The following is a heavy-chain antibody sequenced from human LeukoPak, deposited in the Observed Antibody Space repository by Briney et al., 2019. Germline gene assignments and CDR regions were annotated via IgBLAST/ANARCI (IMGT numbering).Heavy chain of an antibody. J-gene: IGHJ4*02. Sequence: PSQTLSLTCTVSGGSISSGSYYWSWIRQPAGKGLEWIGRLYISGSTDYNPSLKSRVTISVDTSKNQLSMRLSSVTAADTAVYYCARGMTTVTTADYWGQGTLVTVSS. CDR1: GGSISSGSYY. CDR2: LYISGST. D-gene: IGHD4-17*01. V-gene: IGHV4-61*02. CDR3: ARGMTTVTTADY.